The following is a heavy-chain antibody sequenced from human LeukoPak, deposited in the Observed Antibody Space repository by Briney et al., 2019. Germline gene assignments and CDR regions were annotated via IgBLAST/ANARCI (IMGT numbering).Heavy chain of an antibody. Sequence: SVKVSCKASGGTFSSYAISWVRQAPGQGLEWMGGIIPIFGTANYVQKFQGRVTITADESTSTAYMELSSLRSEDTAVYYCARPTGDYDILTGYTYYYMDVWGKGTTVTVSS. V-gene: IGHV1-69*13. CDR3: ARPTGDYDILTGYTYYYMDV. J-gene: IGHJ6*03. D-gene: IGHD3-9*01. CDR2: IIPIFGTA. CDR1: GGTFSSYA.